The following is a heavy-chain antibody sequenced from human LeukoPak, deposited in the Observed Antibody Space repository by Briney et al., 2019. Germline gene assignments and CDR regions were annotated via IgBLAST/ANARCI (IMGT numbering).Heavy chain of an antibody. CDR2: IYYSGST. CDR3: ARHLGSSGWDPYYFDY. J-gene: IGHJ4*02. V-gene: IGHV4-39*01. Sequence: SETLSLTCTVSGGSISSSSYYWGWIRQPPGEGLEWIGSIYYSGSTYYNPSLKSRVTISVDTSENQFSLKLSSVTAADTAVYYCARHLGSSGWDPYYFDYWGRGTLVTVSS. CDR1: GGSISSSSYY. D-gene: IGHD6-19*01.